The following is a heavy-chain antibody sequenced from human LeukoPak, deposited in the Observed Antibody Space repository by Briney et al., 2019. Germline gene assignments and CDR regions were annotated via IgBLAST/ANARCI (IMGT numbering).Heavy chain of an antibody. J-gene: IGHJ4*02. CDR1: GGSFSGYY. CDR3: ARGETMIDFDY. Sequence: PSETLSLTCAVYGGSFSGYYWSWIRQPPGKGRELIGEINHSGSTNYNPSLKSRVTISVDTSKNQFSLKLSSVTATDTAVYYCARGETMIDFDYWGQGTLVTVSS. V-gene: IGHV4-34*01. CDR2: INHSGST. D-gene: IGHD3-22*01.